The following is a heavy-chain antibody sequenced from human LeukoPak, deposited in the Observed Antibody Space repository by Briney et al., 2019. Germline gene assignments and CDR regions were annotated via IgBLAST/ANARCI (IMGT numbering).Heavy chain of an antibody. CDR3: ARTYGSSADAFDI. CDR1: GFSFSNYS. D-gene: IGHD6-6*01. CDR2: ISDDGSNK. J-gene: IGHJ3*02. V-gene: IGHV3-30*04. Sequence: RGSLRLSCAASGFSFSNYSLHWVRQAPGKGLEWVALISDDGSNKYYADSAKGRFTLSRDNAKNTLYLQMSSLRSEDTAVYYCARTYGSSADAFDIWGQGTMVTVSS.